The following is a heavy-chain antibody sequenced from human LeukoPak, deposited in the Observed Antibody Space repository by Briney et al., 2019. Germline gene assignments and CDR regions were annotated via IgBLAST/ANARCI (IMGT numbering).Heavy chain of an antibody. J-gene: IGHJ4*02. Sequence: SETLSLTCAVYGGSFSGYYWSWLRQPPGKGLEWIGEINHSGSTNYNPSLKSRVTISVDTSKNQFSLELSSVTAADTAVYYCARGLFDYPFDYWGQGTLVTVSS. D-gene: IGHD4-11*01. CDR3: ARGLFDYPFDY. CDR2: INHSGST. V-gene: IGHV4-34*01. CDR1: GGSFSGYY.